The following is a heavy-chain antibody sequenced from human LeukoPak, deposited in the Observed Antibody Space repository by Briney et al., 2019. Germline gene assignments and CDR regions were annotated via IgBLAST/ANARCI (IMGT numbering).Heavy chain of an antibody. J-gene: IGHJ6*03. CDR3: ARGGTTVTTSDYYYYMDV. CDR1: GYSISSGYY. Sequence: SETLSLTCTVSGYSISSGYYWGWIRQPPGKGLEWIGSIYHSGSTYYNPSLKSRVTTSVDTSMNQFSLKLSSVTAADTAVYYCARGGTTVTTSDYYYYMDVWGKGTTVTVSS. V-gene: IGHV4-38-2*02. CDR2: IYHSGST. D-gene: IGHD4-11*01.